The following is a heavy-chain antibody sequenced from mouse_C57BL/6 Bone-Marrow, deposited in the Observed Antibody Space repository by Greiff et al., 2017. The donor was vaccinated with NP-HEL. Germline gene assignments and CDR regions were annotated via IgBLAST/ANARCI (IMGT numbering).Heavy chain of an antibody. J-gene: IGHJ3*01. CDR1: GFNIKDDS. Sequence: EVQLQQSGAELVRPGASVKLSCTASGFNIKDDSMHWVKQRSEQGLEWIGWFYPENGDIEYASKFQGKATITADTSSNTAYLQLSCLTSEDTAVYYGTARNSLFAYWGQGTLVTVSA. CDR3: TARNSLFAY. CDR2: FYPENGDI. V-gene: IGHV14-4*01. D-gene: IGHD3-1*01.